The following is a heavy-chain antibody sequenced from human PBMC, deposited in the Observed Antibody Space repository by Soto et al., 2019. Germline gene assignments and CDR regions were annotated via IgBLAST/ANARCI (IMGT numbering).Heavy chain of an antibody. J-gene: IGHJ4*02. Sequence: QVQLQESGPGLVKPSETLSLTCTVSGGSISSYYWSWIRQPPGKGLEWIGYIYYSGSTNYNPSLKSRVTISVDTSQNQFSLKLSSVTAADTAVYYCARHGATYSSSWYGYWVQGTLVTVSS. CDR2: IYYSGST. CDR3: ARHGATYSSSWYGY. CDR1: GGSISSYY. V-gene: IGHV4-59*08. D-gene: IGHD6-13*01.